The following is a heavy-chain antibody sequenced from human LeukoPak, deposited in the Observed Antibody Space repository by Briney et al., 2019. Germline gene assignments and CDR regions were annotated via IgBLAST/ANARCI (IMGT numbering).Heavy chain of an antibody. D-gene: IGHD3-3*01. Sequence: ASVKVSCKASGYTFTSYGISWVRQAPGQGLEWMGWISAYNFNTNYAQKLQGRVTMTADTSTSTAYMELRSLISDDTAVYYCARLPDFWSGYSPLFDYWGQGTLVTVSS. CDR2: ISAYNFNT. CDR1: GYTFTSYG. CDR3: ARLPDFWSGYSPLFDY. V-gene: IGHV1-18*01. J-gene: IGHJ4*02.